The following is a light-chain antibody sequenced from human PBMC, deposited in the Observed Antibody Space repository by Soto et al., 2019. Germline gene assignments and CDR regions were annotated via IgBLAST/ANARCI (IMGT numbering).Light chain of an antibody. V-gene: IGKV3-20*01. Sequence: EIVLTQSPGTLSLSPGERATLSCRASQRVSSGYLSWYQQKPGQTPRLLIYGASSRATGLPDRFSGSGSGKYFTLTISRLDPEDFTLYYCQQYGSSPCTFGPGTKVDIK. CDR2: GAS. J-gene: IGKJ3*01. CDR3: QQYGSSPCT. CDR1: QRVSSGY.